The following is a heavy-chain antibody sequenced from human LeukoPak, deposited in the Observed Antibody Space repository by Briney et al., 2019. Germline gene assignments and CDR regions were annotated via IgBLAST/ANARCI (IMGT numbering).Heavy chain of an antibody. CDR3: AREGRRFLEWLLSHDAFDI. CDR2: IIPIFGTA. CDR1: GYTFTNYA. D-gene: IGHD3-3*01. J-gene: IGHJ3*02. Sequence: SVKVSCKASGYTFTNYAMSWVRQAPGQGLEWMGGIIPIFGTANYAQKFQGRVTITADESTSTAYMELSSLGSEDTAVYYCAREGRRFLEWLLSHDAFDIWGQGTMVTVSS. V-gene: IGHV1-69*13.